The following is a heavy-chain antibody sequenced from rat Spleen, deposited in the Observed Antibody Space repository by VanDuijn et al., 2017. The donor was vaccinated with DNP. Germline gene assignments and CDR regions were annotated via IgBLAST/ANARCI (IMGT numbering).Heavy chain of an antibody. J-gene: IGHJ2*01. Sequence: EVKLVESGGGLVQPGRSLKLSCAASGFTFSDYYMAWVRQAPKTGLEWVATIFYAGTTTYYRGSVKGRFTISRDNANGTLYRQMSSLRSEDTATYYCVRSPGYWGQGVMVTVSS. CDR2: IFYAGTTT. CDR3: VRSPGY. CDR1: GFTFSDYY. V-gene: IGHV5S10*01.